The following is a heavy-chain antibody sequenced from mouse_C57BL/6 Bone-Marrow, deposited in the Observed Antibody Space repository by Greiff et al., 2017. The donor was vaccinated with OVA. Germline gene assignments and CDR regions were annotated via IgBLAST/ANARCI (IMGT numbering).Heavy chain of an antibody. Sequence: LQESGPELVKPGASVKISCTASGYSFTDYNMNWVKQSNGKSLEWIGVINTNYGTTSYSQKFKGKATLTVDQSSSTAYMQLNSLTSEDSAVYYCARSGGSSSWFAYWGQGTLVTVSA. CDR3: ARSGGSSSWFAY. D-gene: IGHD1-1*01. CDR2: INTNYGTT. J-gene: IGHJ3*01. V-gene: IGHV1-39*01. CDR1: GYSFTDYN.